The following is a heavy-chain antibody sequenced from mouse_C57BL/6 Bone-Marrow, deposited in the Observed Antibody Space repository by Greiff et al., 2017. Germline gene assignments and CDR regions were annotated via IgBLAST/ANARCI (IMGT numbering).Heavy chain of an antibody. CDR1: GYTFTDYC. CDR3: ARDGDYHPRWSFDD. J-gene: IGHJ1*03. D-gene: IGHD2-13*01. Sequence: QVTLVESGAELVRPGTSVKMSCKASGYTFTDYCLRWAKPRPGHGLEWIGAIYPAGGYTTYTAKFQGTATLTAAKSSSTPYMQLSSLTSEDSAIYYCARDGDYHPRWSFDDWGKGTPVTVSA. V-gene: IGHV1-63*01. CDR2: IYPAGGYT.